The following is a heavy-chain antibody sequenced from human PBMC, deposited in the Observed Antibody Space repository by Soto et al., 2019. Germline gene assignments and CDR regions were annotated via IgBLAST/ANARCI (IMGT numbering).Heavy chain of an antibody. CDR1: GFAVSSNH. Sequence: PGGSLTLSCAASGFAVSSNHMTWVRLAPGKGLEWLSVILNDDRTFYADSVKGRFIISRDNSENTLYLHMNSLRDEDTAVYYCATGVNYRPILGWGQGTLVTVSS. CDR2: ILNDDRT. J-gene: IGHJ4*02. V-gene: IGHV3-66*01. D-gene: IGHD3-16*01. CDR3: ATGVNYRPILG.